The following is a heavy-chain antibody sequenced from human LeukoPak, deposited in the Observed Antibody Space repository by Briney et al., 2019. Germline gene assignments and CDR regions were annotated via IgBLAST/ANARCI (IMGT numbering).Heavy chain of an antibody. CDR1: GGSISSYY. V-gene: IGHV4-59*01. CDR2: IYYSGST. J-gene: IGHJ4*02. Sequence: SETLSLTCTVSGGSISSYYWSWIRQPPGKGLEWIGYIYYSGSTNYNPSPKSRVTISVDTSKNQFSLKLSSVTAADTAVYYCARGNDYGVLFDYWGQGTLVTVSS. D-gene: IGHD4-17*01. CDR3: ARGNDYGVLFDY.